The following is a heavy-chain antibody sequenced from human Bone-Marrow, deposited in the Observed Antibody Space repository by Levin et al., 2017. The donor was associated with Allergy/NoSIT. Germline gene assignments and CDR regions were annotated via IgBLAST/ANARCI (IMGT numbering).Heavy chain of an antibody. J-gene: IGHJ6*03. D-gene: IGHD2-15*01. CDR3: ARDVGYCSGGSCSLLYYYYMDV. CDR1: GFTFSSYA. CDR2: ISYDGSNK. Sequence: GESLKISCAASGFTFSSYAMHWVRQAPGKGLEWVAVISYDGSNKYYADSVKGRFTISRDNSKNTLYLQMNSLRAEDTAVYYCARDVGYCSGGSCSLLYYYYMDVWGKGTTVTVSS. V-gene: IGHV3-30-3*01.